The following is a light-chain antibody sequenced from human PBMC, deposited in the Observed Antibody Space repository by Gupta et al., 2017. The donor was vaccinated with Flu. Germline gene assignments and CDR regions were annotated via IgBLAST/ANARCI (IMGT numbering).Light chain of an antibody. CDR3: QVWEIRSDWV. V-gene: IGLV3-21*02. J-gene: IGLJ3*02. CDR2: DDD. CDR1: DIGSES. Sequence: SYVLTQPPSVSVAPGQTARSTGGGHDIGSESVHWYQQKPGQAPVLVVYDDDDRPSGIPERFSGSSSGNTATLTITRAEAGDEAEYYCQVWEIRSDWVFGGGTKLTVL.